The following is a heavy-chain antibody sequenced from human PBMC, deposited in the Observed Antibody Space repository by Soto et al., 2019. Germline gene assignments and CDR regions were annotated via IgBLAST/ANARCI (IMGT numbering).Heavy chain of an antibody. J-gene: IGHJ6*02. V-gene: IGHV4-39*01. CDR3: ARHLNGRLLWFGELRLAYYGMDV. Sequence: SETLSLTCTVSGGSISSSSYYWGWIRQPPGKGLEWIGSIYYSGSTYYNPSLKSRVTISVDTSKNQFSLKLSSVTAADTAVYYCARHLNGRLLWFGELRLAYYGMDVWGQGTTVTVSS. D-gene: IGHD3-10*01. CDR2: IYYSGST. CDR1: GGSISSSSYY.